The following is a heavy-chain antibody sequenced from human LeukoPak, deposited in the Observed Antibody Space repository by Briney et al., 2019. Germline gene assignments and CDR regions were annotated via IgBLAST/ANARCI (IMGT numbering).Heavy chain of an antibody. J-gene: IGHJ6*02. D-gene: IGHD4-17*01. CDR1: GFTFDDYG. V-gene: IGHV3-20*01. CDR3: ARGKVYGDYRDYYYYGMDV. CDR2: INWNGGST. Sequence: GGSLRLSCAASGFTFDDYGMSWVRQAPGKGLEWVSGINWNGGSTGYADSVKGRFTISRDNAKNSLYLQMNSLRAEDTALYHCARGKVYGDYRDYYYYGMDVWGQGTTVTVSS.